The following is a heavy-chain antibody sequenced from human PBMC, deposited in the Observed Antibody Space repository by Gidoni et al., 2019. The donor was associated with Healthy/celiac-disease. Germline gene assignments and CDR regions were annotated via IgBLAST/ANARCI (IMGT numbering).Heavy chain of an antibody. J-gene: IGHJ6*02. CDR2: ISSSSSYI. D-gene: IGHD2-15*01. Sequence: EVQLVESGGGRVKPGGSLRLSCAAAGFTFSSYSMNWVRQAPGKGLEWVSSISSSSSYIYYADSVKGRFTISRDNAKNSLYLQMNSLRAEDTAVYYCARALGDIVVVVAATISMDVWGQGTTVTVSS. CDR1: GFTFSSYS. CDR3: ARALGDIVVVVAATISMDV. V-gene: IGHV3-21*01.